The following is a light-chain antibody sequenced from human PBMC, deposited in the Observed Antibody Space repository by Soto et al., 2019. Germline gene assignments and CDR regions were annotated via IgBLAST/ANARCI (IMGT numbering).Light chain of an antibody. Sequence: EIVMTQSPATLSVSPWERATLLCRASQSLSSDLAWYQQKPGQAPRLLIYGPSTRATGIPARFSGSGSGTEFTLTVSSLQSEDCAVYYCQQYYNWPLTFGGGTKVEVK. J-gene: IGKJ4*01. CDR2: GPS. CDR3: QQYYNWPLT. V-gene: IGKV3-15*01. CDR1: QSLSSD.